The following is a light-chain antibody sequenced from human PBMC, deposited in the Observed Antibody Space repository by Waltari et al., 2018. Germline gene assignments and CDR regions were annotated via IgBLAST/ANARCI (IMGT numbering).Light chain of an antibody. Sequence: DIQVTQSPSSLSASVGDGVTITCRTSQNIRNYLNWYQQKPGKAPKLLIYAASSLHSDVPSRFSGSGSGADFTLTISSLQPEDYGTYYCQQGYSRVTFGQGTRLEIK. CDR2: AAS. CDR1: QNIRNY. J-gene: IGKJ5*01. V-gene: IGKV1-39*01. CDR3: QQGYSRVT.